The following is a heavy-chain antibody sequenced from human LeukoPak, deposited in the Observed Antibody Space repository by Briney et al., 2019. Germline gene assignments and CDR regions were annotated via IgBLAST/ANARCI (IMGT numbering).Heavy chain of an antibody. CDR1: GGSISSGGYY. D-gene: IGHD5-24*01. V-gene: IGHV4-31*03. CDR2: IYYSGST. J-gene: IGHJ5*02. CDR3: ARGKVRVQRFDWFDP. Sequence: SQTLSLTCTVSGGSISSGGYYWSWIRLHPGKGLEWIGYIYYSGSTYYNPSLKSRVTISVDTSKNQFSLKLSSVTAADTAVYYCARGKVRVQRFDWFDPWGQGTLVTVSS.